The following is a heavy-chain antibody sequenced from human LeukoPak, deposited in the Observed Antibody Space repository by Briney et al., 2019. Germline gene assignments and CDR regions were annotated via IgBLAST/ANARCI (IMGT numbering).Heavy chain of an antibody. J-gene: IGHJ4*02. CDR1: RFTFSNYA. D-gene: IGHD7-27*01. CDR3: AKQELGIFQGSDY. CDR2: ISGSDDNT. Sequence: GGSLRLSCAASRFTFSNYAMSWVRQAPGKGLDWVSAISGSDDNTYYADSVKGRFTISRDTSKNTLYLHMNSLRAEDTAVYYCAKQELGIFQGSDYWGQGTLVTVSS. V-gene: IGHV3-23*01.